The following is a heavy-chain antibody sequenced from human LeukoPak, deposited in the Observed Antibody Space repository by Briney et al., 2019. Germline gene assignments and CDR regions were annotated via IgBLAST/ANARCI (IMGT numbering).Heavy chain of an antibody. CDR2: ISYDGSNK. V-gene: IGHV3-30*18. CDR1: GLTFSSYG. D-gene: IGHD1-26*01. J-gene: IGHJ6*04. Sequence: PGGSLRLSCAASGLTFSSYGMHWVRQAPGKGLEWVAVISYDGSNKYYADSVKGRFTISRDNSKNTLYLQMNSLRAEDTAVYYCAKEIGGSPSSMDVWGKGTTVTVSS. CDR3: AKEIGGSPSSMDV.